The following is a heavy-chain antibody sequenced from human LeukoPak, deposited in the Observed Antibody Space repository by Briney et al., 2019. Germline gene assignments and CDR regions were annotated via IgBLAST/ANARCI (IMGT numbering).Heavy chain of an antibody. D-gene: IGHD2-2*02. Sequence: SETLSLTCAVYGGSFSGYYWSWIRQPPGKGLEWIGEINHSGSTNYNPSLMSRVTISVDTTKNQCSLKLSSVTAANTAVYYWARGGYCTSTSRYTHVDYWGQGTLVTVSS. CDR2: INHSGST. CDR3: ARGGYCTSTSRYTHVDY. V-gene: IGHV4-34*01. J-gene: IGHJ4*02. CDR1: GGSFSGYY.